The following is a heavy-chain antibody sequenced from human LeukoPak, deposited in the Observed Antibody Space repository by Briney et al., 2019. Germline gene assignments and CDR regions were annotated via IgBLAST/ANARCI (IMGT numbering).Heavy chain of an antibody. Sequence: SETLSLTCTVSGGSISSGGYYWSWIRQHPGKGLEWIGYIYYSGSTYYNPSLKSRVTISVDTSKNQFSLKLSSVTAADTAVYYCARGGGDYDYVWGSYDALDIWGQGTMVTVSS. CDR3: ARGGGDYDYVWGSYDALDI. V-gene: IGHV4-31*03. CDR1: GGSISSGGYY. J-gene: IGHJ3*02. CDR2: IYYSGST. D-gene: IGHD3-16*01.